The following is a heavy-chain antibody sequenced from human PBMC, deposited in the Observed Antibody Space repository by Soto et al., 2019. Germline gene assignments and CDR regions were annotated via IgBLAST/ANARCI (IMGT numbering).Heavy chain of an antibody. CDR2: INHSRST. Sequence: SETMSLTCAVYGGYFSDYYWTWIRQPPEKGLEWIGEINHSRSTNYNPSLKSRVTISVDTSKNQFSLKLSSVTAADTAVYYCARLPRGSNYGMDVWGQGTTVTVSS. CDR3: ARLPRGSNYGMDV. V-gene: IGHV4-34*01. J-gene: IGHJ6*02. CDR1: GGYFSDYY.